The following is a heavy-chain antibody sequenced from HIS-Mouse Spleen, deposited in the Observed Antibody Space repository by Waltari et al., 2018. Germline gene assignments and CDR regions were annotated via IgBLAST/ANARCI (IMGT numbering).Heavy chain of an antibody. V-gene: IGHV3-30-3*01. D-gene: IGHD2-15*01. CDR1: GCTFRGYA. J-gene: IGHJ4*02. CDR3: ARRGYCSGGSCYYFDY. Sequence: QVQLVESGGGVVQPGRSLRLPCAASGCTFRGYAMHLVRQSPGKGLEWVAVISYDGSNKYYADSVKGRFTISRDNSKNTLYLQMNSLRAEDTAVYYCARRGYCSGGSCYYFDYWGQGTLVTVSS. CDR2: ISYDGSNK.